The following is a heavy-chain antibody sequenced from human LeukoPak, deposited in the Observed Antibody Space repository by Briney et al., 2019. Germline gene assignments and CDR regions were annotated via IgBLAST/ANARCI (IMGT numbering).Heavy chain of an antibody. Sequence: GGSLRLSCEASGFTFSTYSMNWVRQTPGKGLEWLSYISSSSGTIYYADSVKGRFTISRDNAKNSLCLQMNSLRADDTAVYYCARPSGDYSNSWYAYWGQGTLVTVSS. J-gene: IGHJ4*02. D-gene: IGHD6-13*01. CDR1: GFTFSTYS. CDR3: ARPSGDYSNSWYAY. V-gene: IGHV3-48*01. CDR2: ISSSSGTI.